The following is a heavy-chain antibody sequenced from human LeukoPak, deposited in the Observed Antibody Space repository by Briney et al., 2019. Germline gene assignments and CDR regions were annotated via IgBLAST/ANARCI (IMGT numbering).Heavy chain of an antibody. CDR2: ISYDGIKK. Sequence: GRSLRLSCAASGFTFSSYGIHWVRQAPGKGLEGVADISYDGIKKFYADSVKGRFTISRDNSKNTLYLHNSLRAEDTAVYYCAKFYYRYGGNSVLSEDTRENLYDIWGQGTMVAVSS. V-gene: IGHV3-30*18. J-gene: IGHJ3*02. D-gene: IGHD4-23*01. CDR1: GFTFSSYG. CDR3: AKFYYRYGGNSVLSEDTRENLYDI.